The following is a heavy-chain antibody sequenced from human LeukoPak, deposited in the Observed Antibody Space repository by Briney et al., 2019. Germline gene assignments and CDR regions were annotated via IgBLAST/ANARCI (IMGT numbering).Heavy chain of an antibody. CDR2: MSRAGYS. Sequence: PSGTLSLTCDVSDDDIRMYNWWSWVRQSPGKGLEWIGEMSRAGYSNFNPSLKSRATISIDTSGSAVSLTLRSVTAADAAVYFCATRNADSFYFDYWGRGTLVTVSS. CDR1: DDDIRMYNW. D-gene: IGHD4-17*01. CDR3: ATRNADSFYFDY. J-gene: IGHJ4*02. V-gene: IGHV4-4*02.